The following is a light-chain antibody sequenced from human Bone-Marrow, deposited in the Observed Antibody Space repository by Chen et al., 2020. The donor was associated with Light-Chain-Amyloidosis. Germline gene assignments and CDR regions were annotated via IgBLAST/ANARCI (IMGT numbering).Light chain of an antibody. CDR2: DVS. Sequence: QSARTQPASVSGSPGQSITISCTGTSSDVGGYNYVSWYQQHPGKAPKLMIYDVSNRPSGVSNRFSGSKSGNTASLIISVLQAQDEADYYCSSYTSSSTVVFGGGTKLTVL. V-gene: IGLV2-14*01. CDR1: SSDVGGYNY. J-gene: IGLJ2*01. CDR3: SSYTSSSTVV.